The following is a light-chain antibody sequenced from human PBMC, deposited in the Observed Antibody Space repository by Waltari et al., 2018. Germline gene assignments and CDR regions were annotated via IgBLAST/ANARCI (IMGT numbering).Light chain of an antibody. CDR2: GKN. Sequence: SSELTQDPAVSVALGQTVKITCQGDSLRRYYVSWYQQKPGQAPVLVIYGKNNRPSGIPDRFTGPSSGKTGSLTIAGAQAEDEADYYCHSRDSSGNNQVFGGGTKLTVL. J-gene: IGLJ2*01. CDR3: HSRDSSGNNQV. CDR1: SLRRYY. V-gene: IGLV3-19*01.